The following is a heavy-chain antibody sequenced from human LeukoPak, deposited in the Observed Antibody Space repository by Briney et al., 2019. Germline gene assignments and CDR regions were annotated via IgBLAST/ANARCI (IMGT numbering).Heavy chain of an antibody. J-gene: IGHJ5*02. D-gene: IGHD3-10*01. Sequence: SETLSLTCAAYGGSFSGYYWSWLRQPPGKGLEWGGEINHSGSTNYNPSLKSRVTISVDTSKNQFSLKLSSVTAADTAVYYCARGQRNYYGSGSYRDWFDPWGQGTLVTVSS. CDR3: ARGQRNYYGSGSYRDWFDP. V-gene: IGHV4-34*01. CDR1: GGSFSGYY. CDR2: INHSGST.